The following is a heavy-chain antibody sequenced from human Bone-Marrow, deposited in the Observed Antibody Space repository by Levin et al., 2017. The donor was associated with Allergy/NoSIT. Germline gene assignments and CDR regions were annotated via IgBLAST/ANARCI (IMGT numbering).Heavy chain of an antibody. V-gene: IGHV4-39*07. CDR2: IYYSGST. CDR3: ARDRWERSGGNRTYYYYGMDV. CDR1: GGSISSSSYY. Sequence: SETLSLTCTVSGGSISSSSYYWGWIRQPPGKGLEWIGSIYYSGSTYYNPSLKSRVTISVDTSKNQFSLKLSSVTAADTAVYYCARDRWERSGGNRTYYYYGMDVWGQGTTVTVSS. D-gene: IGHD2-15*01. J-gene: IGHJ6*02.